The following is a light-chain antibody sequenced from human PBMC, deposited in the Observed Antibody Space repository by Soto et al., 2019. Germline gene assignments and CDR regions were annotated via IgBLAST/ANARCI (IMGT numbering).Light chain of an antibody. CDR3: QQYSRSPLT. V-gene: IGKV3-20*01. CDR2: GAP. Sequence: DIVLTQSPGTLSLSPGERATLSCRASQSVNSNYLAWFQQKPGQAPRLLIHGAPNRATGIPDRFTGSGSGTDFTLTISRLEPEDFVMYYCQQYSRSPLTFGGGTKVDIK. J-gene: IGKJ4*01. CDR1: QSVNSNY.